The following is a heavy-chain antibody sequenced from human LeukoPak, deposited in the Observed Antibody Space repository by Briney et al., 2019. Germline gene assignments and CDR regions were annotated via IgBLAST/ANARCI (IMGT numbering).Heavy chain of an antibody. J-gene: IGHJ5*02. V-gene: IGHV4-34*01. D-gene: IGHD6-19*01. CDR2: INHSGST. CDR1: GGSFSGYY. Sequence: PSETLSLTCAVYGGSFSGYYWSWIRQPPGKGLEWIGEINHSGSTNYSPSLKGRVTISVDTSKNQFSLKLSSVTAADTAVYYCARAAGIAVAGGMNDWFDPWGQGTLVTVSS. CDR3: ARAAGIAVAGGMNDWFDP.